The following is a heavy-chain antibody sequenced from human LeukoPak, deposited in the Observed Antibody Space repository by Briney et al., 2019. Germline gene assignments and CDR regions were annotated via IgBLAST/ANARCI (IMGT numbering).Heavy chain of an antibody. CDR1: GGSISSYC. V-gene: IGHV4-4*07. CDR3: AREYYDTSGLDY. J-gene: IGHJ4*02. Sequence: SETLSLTCIVSGGSISSYCWSWIRQPAGKGLEWIGRIYISGSTNYNPSLKSRVIMSVDTSKNQFSLKLSSVTAADTAVYYCAREYYDTSGLDYWGQGTLVIVS. CDR2: IYISGST. D-gene: IGHD3-22*01.